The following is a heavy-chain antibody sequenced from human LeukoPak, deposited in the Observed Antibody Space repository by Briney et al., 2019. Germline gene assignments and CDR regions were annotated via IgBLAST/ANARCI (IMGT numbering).Heavy chain of an antibody. J-gene: IGHJ4*02. CDR2: ISNSDDST. D-gene: IGHD1-14*01. CDR3: AKATGYLL. Sequence: GGSLRLSCAASGFTFSSYGMSWVRQAPGKGLEWVSTISNSDDSTYYADSVKGRFTISRDNSENTLLLRMNSLRAEDTAVYYCAKATGYLLWGQGTLVIVSS. V-gene: IGHV3-23*01. CDR1: GFTFSSYG.